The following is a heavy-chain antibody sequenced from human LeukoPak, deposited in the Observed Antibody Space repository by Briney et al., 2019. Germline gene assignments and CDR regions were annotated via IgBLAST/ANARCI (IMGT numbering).Heavy chain of an antibody. V-gene: IGHV4-34*01. Sequence: SETLSLTCAVYGGSFSGYYWSWIRQPPGKGLEWIGEINHSGSTNYNPSLKSRVTISVDTSKNQFSLKLSSVTAADTAVYYCARGKGLLWFGELPIDYWGQGTLVTVSS. CDR1: GGSFSGYY. J-gene: IGHJ4*02. CDR3: ARGKGLLWFGELPIDY. D-gene: IGHD3-10*01. CDR2: INHSGST.